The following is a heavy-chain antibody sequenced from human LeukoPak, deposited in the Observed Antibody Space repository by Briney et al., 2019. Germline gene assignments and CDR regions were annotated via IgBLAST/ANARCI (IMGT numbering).Heavy chain of an antibody. J-gene: IGHJ4*02. Sequence: GASVKVSCKASGGTFSSYAISWVRQAPGQGLEWMGGIIPIFGTANYAQKFQGGVTITADESTSTAYMELSSLRSEDTAVYYCARGRGMATILPDYWGQGTLVTVSS. CDR3: ARGRGMATILPDY. CDR2: IIPIFGTA. V-gene: IGHV1-69*13. CDR1: GGTFSSYA. D-gene: IGHD5-24*01.